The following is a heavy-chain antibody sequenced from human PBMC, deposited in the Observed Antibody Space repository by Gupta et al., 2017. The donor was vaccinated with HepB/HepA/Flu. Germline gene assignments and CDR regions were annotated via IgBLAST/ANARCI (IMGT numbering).Heavy chain of an antibody. CDR2: VTARGGVV. CDR3: AREIPGCGGDCNDY. Sequence: EVQLVESGGGLVQPGGSLRLSCEASGFIFSHYEMNWVRQAPGMGPEWIAYVTARGGVVYYADSVKGRFTVSKDNARNSLYLHMNSLRVEDTALYYCAREIPGCGGDCNDYWGQGTRVTVSS. V-gene: IGHV3-48*03. CDR1: GFIFSHYE. D-gene: IGHD2-21*02. J-gene: IGHJ4*02.